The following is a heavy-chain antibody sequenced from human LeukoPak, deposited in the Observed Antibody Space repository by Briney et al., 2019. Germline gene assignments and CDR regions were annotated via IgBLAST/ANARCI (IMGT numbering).Heavy chain of an antibody. J-gene: IGHJ4*02. CDR1: GFTFSDYY. Sequence: GGSLRLSCAASGFTFSDYYMSWIRQAPGKGLEWVSYISTSSSYTKYADSVKGRFTISRDNAKNSLYLQINSLRAEDTAVYYCARVSGGYGEVCAGFDYWGQGTLVTVSS. CDR3: ARVSGGYGEVCAGFDY. D-gene: IGHD2-8*02. CDR2: ISTSSSYT. V-gene: IGHV3-11*05.